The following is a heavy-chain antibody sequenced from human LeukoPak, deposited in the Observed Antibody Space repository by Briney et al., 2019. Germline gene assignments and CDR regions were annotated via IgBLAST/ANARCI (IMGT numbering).Heavy chain of an antibody. V-gene: IGHV4-59*08. CDR1: GGSISSYY. Sequence: PSETLSLTCTVSGGSISSYYWSWIRQPPGKGLEWIGYIYYSGSTNYNPSLKSRVTISVDTSKNQFSLKLSSVTAADTAVYYCARSDLVSGSYYVVDYWGQETLVTVSS. D-gene: IGHD1-26*01. CDR2: IYYSGST. J-gene: IGHJ4*02. CDR3: ARSDLVSGSYYVVDY.